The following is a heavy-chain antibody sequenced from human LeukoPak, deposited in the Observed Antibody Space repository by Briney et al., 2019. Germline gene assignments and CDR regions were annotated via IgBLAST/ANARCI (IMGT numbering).Heavy chain of an antibody. CDR3: ATERYGDYYFDY. D-gene: IGHD4-17*01. CDR1: GYIFSGYY. CDR2: INPNSGGT. V-gene: IGHV1-2*02. J-gene: IGHJ4*02. Sequence: ASVKVSCKASGYIFSGYYMHWVRQAPGQGLEWMGWINPNSGGTNYAQKFQGRVTMTRDTSISTAYMELSRLTFDDTAVYYCATERYGDYYFDYWGQGTLVTVSS.